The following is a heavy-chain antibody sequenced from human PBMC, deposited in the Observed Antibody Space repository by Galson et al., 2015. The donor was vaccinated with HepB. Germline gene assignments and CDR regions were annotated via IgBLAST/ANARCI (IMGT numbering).Heavy chain of an antibody. D-gene: IGHD6-19*01. J-gene: IGHJ4*02. CDR1: GFTLSSYS. Sequence: SLRLSCAASGFTLSSYSMNWVRQAPGKGLEWVSSISSSSSYIYYAYSVKGRFTISRDNAKNSLYLQMNSLRAEDTAVYYCARDKPSIAVAGSYFDYLGQGTLFTVSS. CDR3: ARDKPSIAVAGSYFDY. CDR2: ISSSSSYI. V-gene: IGHV3-21*01.